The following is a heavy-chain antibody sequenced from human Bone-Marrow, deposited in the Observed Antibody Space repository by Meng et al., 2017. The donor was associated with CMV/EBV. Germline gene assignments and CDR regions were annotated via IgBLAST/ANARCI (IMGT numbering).Heavy chain of an antibody. CDR1: GLTPRSFA. CDR3: VKLDFDFWTGFNLYFAL. CDR2: IGGGDDTT. D-gene: IGHD3/OR15-3a*01. V-gene: IGHV3-23*01. Sequence: GESLKISCAVSGLTPRSFAMSWVRQAPGKGLEWVSSIGGGDDTTFYADSVKGRFIISRDNSKSILYVQMNSLRPEDTATYYCVKLDFDFWTGFNLYFALCGQGALVTVSS. J-gene: IGHJ4*02.